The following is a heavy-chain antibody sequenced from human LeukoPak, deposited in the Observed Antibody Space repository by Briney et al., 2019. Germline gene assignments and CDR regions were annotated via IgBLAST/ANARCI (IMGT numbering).Heavy chain of an antibody. CDR1: GFTFSNYG. CDR3: AKDRNIVVVTALNDY. J-gene: IGHJ4*02. CDR2: ISGSGGST. D-gene: IGHD2-21*02. Sequence: PGGSLRLSCAASGFTFSNYGMNWVRQAPGKGLEWVSAISGSGGSTYYADSVEGRFTISRDNSKNTLYLQMNSLRAEDTAVYYCAKDRNIVVVTALNDYWGQGTLVTVSS. V-gene: IGHV3-23*01.